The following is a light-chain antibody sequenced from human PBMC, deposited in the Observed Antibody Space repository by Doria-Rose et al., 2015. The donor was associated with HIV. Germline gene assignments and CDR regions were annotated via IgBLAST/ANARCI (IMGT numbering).Light chain of an antibody. CDR3: QAWDSTTYVV. CDR2: QNL. J-gene: IGLJ2*01. Sequence: QKPGQSPVLVIYQNLRRPSGVPERFSGSNSGNTATLIISGTQAMDEADYYCQAWDSTTYVVFGGGTKLTVL. V-gene: IGLV3-1*01.